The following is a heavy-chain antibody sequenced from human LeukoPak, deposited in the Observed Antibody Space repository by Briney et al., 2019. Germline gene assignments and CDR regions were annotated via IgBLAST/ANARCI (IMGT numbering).Heavy chain of an antibody. V-gene: IGHV1-3*04. J-gene: IGHJ4*02. CDR1: GYSLTTYA. CDR3: ARDSSGWFEFDY. CDR2: INTGNGNT. D-gene: IGHD6-19*01. Sequence: ASVKVSCKASGYSLTTYAIHWVRQAPGQRLEWMGWINTGNGNTKYSQKFQGRVTITRDTSASTAYMELSSLRSEDTAVYYCARDSSGWFEFDYWGQGTLVTVSS.